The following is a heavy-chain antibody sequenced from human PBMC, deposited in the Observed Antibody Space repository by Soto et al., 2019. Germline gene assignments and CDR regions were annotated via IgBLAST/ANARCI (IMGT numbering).Heavy chain of an antibody. CDR1: GFTFTSSA. CDR3: AAWDHCSGGSCRDY. CDR2: IVVGSGNT. D-gene: IGHD2-15*01. J-gene: IGHJ4*02. Sequence: GASVKVSCKASGFTFTSSAMQWVRQARGQRLEWIGWIVVGSGNTNYAQKFQERVTITRDMSTSTAYMELSSLRSEDTAVYYCAAWDHCSGGSCRDYWGQGTLVTVSS. V-gene: IGHV1-58*02.